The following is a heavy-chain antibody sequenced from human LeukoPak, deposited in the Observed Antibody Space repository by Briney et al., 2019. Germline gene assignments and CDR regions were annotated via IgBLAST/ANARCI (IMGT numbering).Heavy chain of an antibody. J-gene: IGHJ4*02. CDR2: ISFSSTTI. CDR1: GFSFDTYS. CDR3: ARVPHDYSDYVAY. D-gene: IGHD4-11*01. V-gene: IGHV3-48*04. Sequence: GGSLRLSCAASGFSFDTYSMNWFRQAPGKGLEWVAYISFSSTTIFYADFVKSRFTISRDNAQNSLYLQMSSLRAEDTAVYFCARVPHDYSDYVAYWGQGTLVTVSS.